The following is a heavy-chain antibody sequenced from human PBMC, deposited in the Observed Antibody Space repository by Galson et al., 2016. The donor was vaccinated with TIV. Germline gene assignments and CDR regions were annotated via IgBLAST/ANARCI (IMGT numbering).Heavy chain of an antibody. Sequence: ETLSLTCAVSDYSISSGFYWGWIRQPPGKGLEWVGSIWHNGGPYYNPALKSRVTISLDTSKSQFSLKLISLTAADTAVYYCARHRGMGAARPNRYWHFDLWGRGTLVTVSS. J-gene: IGHJ2*01. CDR1: DYSISSGFY. CDR3: ARHRGMGAARPNRYWHFDL. V-gene: IGHV4-38-2*01. D-gene: IGHD6-6*01. CDR2: IWHNGGP.